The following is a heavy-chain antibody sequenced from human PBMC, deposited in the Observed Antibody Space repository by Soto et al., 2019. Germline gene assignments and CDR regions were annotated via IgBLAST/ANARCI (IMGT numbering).Heavy chain of an antibody. V-gene: IGHV1-69*13. J-gene: IGHJ6*02. Sequence: SVKVSCKASGGTFSSYAISWVRQAPGQGLEWMGGTIPIFGTANYAQKFQGRVTITADESTSTAYMELSSLRSEDTAVYYCSYDSSGYYSVWYYYYYYGMDVWGQGTTVTVSS. D-gene: IGHD3-22*01. CDR2: TIPIFGTA. CDR3: SYDSSGYYSVWYYYYYYGMDV. CDR1: GGTFSSYA.